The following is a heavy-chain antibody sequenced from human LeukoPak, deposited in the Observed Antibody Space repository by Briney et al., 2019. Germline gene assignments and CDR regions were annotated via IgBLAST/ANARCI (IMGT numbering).Heavy chain of an antibody. V-gene: IGHV4-4*07. CDR3: ARWRIAARNWYFDL. CDR1: GGSISSYY. CDR2: IYTSGST. Sequence: SETLSLTCTVSGGSISSYYWSWIRQPAGKELEWIGRIYTSGSTNYNPSLKSRVTMSVDTSKNQFSLKLSSVTAADTAVYYCARWRIAARNWYFDLWGRGTLVTVSS. D-gene: IGHD6-6*01. J-gene: IGHJ2*01.